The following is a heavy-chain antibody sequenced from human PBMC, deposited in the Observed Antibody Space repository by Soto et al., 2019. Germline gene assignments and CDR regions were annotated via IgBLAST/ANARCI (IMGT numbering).Heavy chain of an antibody. CDR1: GGSFSGYY. CDR3: ARFGPRGYYDFWSDPLGMDV. CDR2: INHSGST. D-gene: IGHD3-3*01. V-gene: IGHV4-34*01. Sequence: SETLSLTCAVYGGSFSGYYWSWIRQPPGKGLEWIGEINHSGSTNYNPSLKSRVTISVDTSKNQFSLKLSSVTAADTAVYYRARFGPRGYYDFWSDPLGMDVWGQGTTVTVSS. J-gene: IGHJ6*02.